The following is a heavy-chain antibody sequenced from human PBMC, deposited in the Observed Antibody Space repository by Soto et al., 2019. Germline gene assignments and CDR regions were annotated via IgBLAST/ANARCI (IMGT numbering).Heavy chain of an antibody. CDR3: AGGYGSGCRAFDY. CDR1: GDTFSFYS. CDR2: INPILRMS. Sequence: QVQLVQSGAEVKKPGSSVKVSCKASGDTFSFYSINWVRQAPGLGLEWMGRINPILRMSNYAQRFQGRVTMTADTSTSTALRELSSLGTEVSAMYYCAGGYGSGCRAFDYWGQGALVTVSS. V-gene: IGHV1-69*02. J-gene: IGHJ4*02. D-gene: IGHD3-10*01.